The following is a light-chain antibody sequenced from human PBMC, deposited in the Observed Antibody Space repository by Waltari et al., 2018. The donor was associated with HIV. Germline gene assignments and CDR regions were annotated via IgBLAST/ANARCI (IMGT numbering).Light chain of an antibody. J-gene: IGLJ3*02. V-gene: IGLV2-14*01. CDR1: SSNVGVYNY. CDR2: EVT. Sequence: SCTGASSNVGVYNYVSWYQHHPGKAPKLIIYEVTNRPSGVSNRFSGSKSGNTASLTISGLQPEDEADYYCSSYSSTNTLGVFGGGTILTVL. CDR3: SSYSSTNTLGV.